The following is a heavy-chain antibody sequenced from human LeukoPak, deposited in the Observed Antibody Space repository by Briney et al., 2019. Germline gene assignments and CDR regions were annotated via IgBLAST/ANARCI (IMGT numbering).Heavy chain of an antibody. Sequence: GGSLRLSGAVSGFTFSSYNMKWVRQAPGGGREGVSYISSSSSTIEYAASVKGRFTISRDNAKNSLYLQMNSLRAEDTAVYYCARDRGIVVVTPEDYWGQGTLVTVSS. D-gene: IGHD3-22*01. CDR2: ISSSSSTI. J-gene: IGHJ4*02. CDR1: GFTFSSYN. V-gene: IGHV3-48*04. CDR3: ARDRGIVVVTPEDY.